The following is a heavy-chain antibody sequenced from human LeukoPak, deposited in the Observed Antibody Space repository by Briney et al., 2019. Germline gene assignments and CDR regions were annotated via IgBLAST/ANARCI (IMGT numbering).Heavy chain of an antibody. CDR2: ISSSSDTI. CDR3: ARDREQLVREAFDI. CDR1: GFTFSRYS. J-gene: IGHJ3*02. Sequence: GGSLRLSCAASGFTFSRYSMNWVRQAPGKGLEWVSYISSSSDTIYYADSVKGRFTISRDNAKNSLYLQMNSLRAEDTAVYYCARDREQLVREAFDIWGQGTMVTVSS. D-gene: IGHD6-13*01. V-gene: IGHV3-48*01.